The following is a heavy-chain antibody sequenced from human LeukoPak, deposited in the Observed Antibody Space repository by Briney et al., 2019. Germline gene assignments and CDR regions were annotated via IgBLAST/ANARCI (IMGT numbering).Heavy chain of an antibody. V-gene: IGHV4-4*02. CDR2: IYHTGSI. CDR3: ARYCSGGSCYDAFDI. D-gene: IGHD2-15*01. J-gene: IGHJ3*02. CDR1: GGSISSSNW. Sequence: SGTLSLTCAVSGGSISSSNWWSWVRQPPGKGLEWIGEIYHTGSINYNPSLKSRVTMSVDKSENQFSLKLSSVTAADTAVYYCARYCSGGSCYDAFDIWGQGTMVTVSS.